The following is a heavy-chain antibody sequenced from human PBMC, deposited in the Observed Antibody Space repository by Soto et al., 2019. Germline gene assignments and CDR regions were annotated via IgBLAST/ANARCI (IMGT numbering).Heavy chain of an antibody. J-gene: IGHJ5*02. CDR2: MSYSGSS. CDR3: AKTRITSTAATFDP. V-gene: IGHV4-59*01. D-gene: IGHD1-20*01. CDR1: GGSLSTYY. Sequence: SETLSLTCTVSGGSLSTYYWSWIRQPPGKGLEWIVYMSYSGSSNYNPSLKSRVTMSVDTSKNQVSLKLSSVTAADTAVYYCAKTRITSTAATFDPWGQGTLVTVAS.